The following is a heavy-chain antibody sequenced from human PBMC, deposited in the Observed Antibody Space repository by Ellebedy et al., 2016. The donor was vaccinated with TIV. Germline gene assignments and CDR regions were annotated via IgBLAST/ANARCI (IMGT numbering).Heavy chain of an antibody. CDR2: IYYSGST. J-gene: IGHJ6*02. D-gene: IGHD3-10*01. V-gene: IGHV4-31*03. CDR3: ARVPPTMVRGVHSFNDYYYGMDV. CDR1: GGSISSGGYY. Sequence: SETLSLTXTVSGGSISSGGYYWSWIRQHPGKGLEWIGYIYYSGSTYYNPSLKSRVTISVDTSKNQFSLKLSSVTAADTAVYYCARVPPTMVRGVHSFNDYYYGMDVWGQGTTVTVSS.